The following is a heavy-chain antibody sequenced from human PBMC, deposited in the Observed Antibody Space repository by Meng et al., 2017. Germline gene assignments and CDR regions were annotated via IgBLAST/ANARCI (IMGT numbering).Heavy chain of an antibody. CDR3: AHIPKGRYYDKRGFDY. J-gene: IGHJ4*02. V-gene: IGHV2-5*02. D-gene: IGHD1-26*01. CDR2: IYWDDDK. Sequence: QITLKESGSTLVKPTQPLNLTFTFYGSSLSTGGVVVGWIRQPPGKALEWLALIYWDDDKRYSPSLKSRLTITKDTSKNQVVLTMTNMDPVDTATYYCAHIPKGRYYDKRGFDYWGQGTLVTVSS. CDR1: GSSLSTGGVV.